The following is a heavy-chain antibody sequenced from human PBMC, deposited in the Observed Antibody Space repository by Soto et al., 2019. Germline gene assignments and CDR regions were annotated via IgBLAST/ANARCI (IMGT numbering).Heavy chain of an antibody. Sequence: GGSLRLSCAASGFTFDDYAMHWVRQAPGKGLEWVSGISWNSGSIGYADSVKGRFTISRDNAKNSLYLQMNSLRAEDTALYYGAKDPTYYYESSGYYFDNWGQGTLVTVSS. CDR2: ISWNSGSI. J-gene: IGHJ4*02. CDR1: GFTFDDYA. V-gene: IGHV3-9*01. D-gene: IGHD3-22*01. CDR3: AKDPTYYYESSGYYFDN.